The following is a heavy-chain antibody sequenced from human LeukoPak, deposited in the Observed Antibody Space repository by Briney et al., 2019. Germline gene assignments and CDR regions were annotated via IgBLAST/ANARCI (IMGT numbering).Heavy chain of an antibody. D-gene: IGHD3-22*01. CDR2: IYYSGST. Sequence: SETLSLTCTVSGGSISSGDYYWSWIRQPPGKGLEWIGYIYYSGSTYYNPSLKSRVTISVDTSKNRFSLKLSSVTAADTAVYYCAREGYYYDSSGYSSYYFDYWGQGTLVTVSS. CDR1: GGSISSGDYY. CDR3: AREGYYYDSSGYSSYYFDY. J-gene: IGHJ4*02. V-gene: IGHV4-30-4*01.